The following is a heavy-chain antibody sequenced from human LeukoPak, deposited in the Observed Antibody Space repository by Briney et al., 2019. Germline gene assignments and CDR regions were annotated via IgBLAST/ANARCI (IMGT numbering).Heavy chain of an antibody. D-gene: IGHD6-19*01. Sequence: ASVKVSCKASGGTFSSYAISWVRQAPGQGLEWMGGIIPIFGTANYAQKLQGRVTMTTDTSTSTAYMELRSLRSDDTAVYYCARGLTYSSDKPGGYWGQGTLVTVSS. CDR2: IIPIFGTA. J-gene: IGHJ4*02. V-gene: IGHV1-69*05. CDR1: GGTFSSYA. CDR3: ARGLTYSSDKPGGY.